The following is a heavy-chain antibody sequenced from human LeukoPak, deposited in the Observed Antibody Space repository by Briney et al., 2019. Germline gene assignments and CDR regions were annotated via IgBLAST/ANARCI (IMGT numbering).Heavy chain of an antibody. V-gene: IGHV4-59*01. Sequence: SETLSLTCTVSGGSISSYYWSWIRQPPGKGLEWVGYIYYSGRTNYNPSLKSRVTISVESSENQVSLKLSSVTAADTAVYFCARVSYCSSTSCLWFGTWGQGTLVTVSS. CDR2: IYYSGRT. D-gene: IGHD2-2*01. CDR3: ARVSYCSSTSCLWFGT. CDR1: GGSISSYY. J-gene: IGHJ5*02.